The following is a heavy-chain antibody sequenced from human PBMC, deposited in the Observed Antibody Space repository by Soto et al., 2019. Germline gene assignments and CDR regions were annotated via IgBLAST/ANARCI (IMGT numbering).Heavy chain of an antibody. CDR1: GGSISSYY. CDR2: IYYSGSA. CDR3: ARAIVGATRWFAP. J-gene: IGHJ5*02. D-gene: IGHD1-26*01. Sequence: LSLTCTVSGGSISSYYWSWIRQPPGKGLEWIGYIYYSGSANYSPSLKSRVTIPVDTSKNQFSLKLSSVTAADTAVYYCARAIVGATRWFAPWGQGTLVTVSS. V-gene: IGHV4-59*01.